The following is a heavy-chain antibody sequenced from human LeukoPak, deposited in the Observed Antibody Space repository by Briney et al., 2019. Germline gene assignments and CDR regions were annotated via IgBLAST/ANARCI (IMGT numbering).Heavy chain of an antibody. Sequence: PGGSLRLSCSASGFLFSNYAMSWVRQAPGKGLEWISALSGSGRTTYYADSVKGRFTIPRDNSGNTLYLQMNSLTVEDTALYYCAKNRGIGSADWFDPWGQGTLVTVSS. D-gene: IGHD2-2*01. J-gene: IGHJ5*02. CDR2: LSGSGRTT. CDR1: GFLFSNYA. CDR3: AKNRGIGSADWFDP. V-gene: IGHV3-23*01.